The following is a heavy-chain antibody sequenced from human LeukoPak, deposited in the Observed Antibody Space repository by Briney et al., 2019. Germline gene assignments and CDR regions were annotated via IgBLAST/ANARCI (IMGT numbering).Heavy chain of an antibody. CDR3: ARHLNNCGDDCYIFDY. V-gene: IGHV4-59*08. CDR1: GGSIFRYY. Sequence: SETLSLTCTVSGGSIFRYYWSWIRQPPGKGLELMGDIDYSGSTNYNPSLKSRVTISVDTSKNQFSLRVSAVTAADTAVYYCARHLNNCGDDCYIFDYWGQGTLVNVSS. CDR2: IDYSGST. J-gene: IGHJ4*02. D-gene: IGHD2-21*01.